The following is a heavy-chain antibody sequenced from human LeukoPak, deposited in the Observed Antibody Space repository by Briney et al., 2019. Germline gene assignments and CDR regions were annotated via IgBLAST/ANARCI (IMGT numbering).Heavy chain of an antibody. V-gene: IGHV3-9*01. D-gene: IGHD3-10*01. J-gene: IGHJ4*02. Sequence: GGSLRLFCAASGFTFDDYAMHWVRQAPGKGLEWVSGISWNSGSIGYADSVKGRFTISRDNAKNSLYLQMNSLRAEDTALYYCAKGRGGRYYRPFDYWGQGTLVTVSS. CDR2: ISWNSGSI. CDR1: GFTFDDYA. CDR3: AKGRGGRYYRPFDY.